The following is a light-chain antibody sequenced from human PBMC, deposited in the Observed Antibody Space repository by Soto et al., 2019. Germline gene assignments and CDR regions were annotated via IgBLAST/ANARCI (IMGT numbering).Light chain of an antibody. Sequence: QSALTQPASVSGSPGQSITIPCTGTSSDVGGYKFVSWYQQHPGKAPKLMISEVSNRPSGVSNRFSGSKSGNTASLTISGLQAEDEADYYCSSYTSSSTYVVFGGGTQLTVL. V-gene: IGLV2-14*01. CDR2: EVS. CDR3: SSYTSSSTYVV. J-gene: IGLJ2*01. CDR1: SSDVGGYKF.